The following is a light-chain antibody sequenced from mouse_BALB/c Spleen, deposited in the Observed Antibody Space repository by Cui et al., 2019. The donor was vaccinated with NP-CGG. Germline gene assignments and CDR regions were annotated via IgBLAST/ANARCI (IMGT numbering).Light chain of an antibody. CDR2: GTN. CDR3: VLWYSNHWV. J-gene: IGLJ1*01. Sequence: QAVVTQDSALTTSPGETVTLTCRSSTGAVTTSNYANWVQEKPDHLFTGLIVGTNNRAPGVPARFSGSLIGDKAALTITGAQTEDEAIYFCVLWYSNHWVFGGGTKLTVL. CDR1: TGAVTTSNY. V-gene: IGLV1*01.